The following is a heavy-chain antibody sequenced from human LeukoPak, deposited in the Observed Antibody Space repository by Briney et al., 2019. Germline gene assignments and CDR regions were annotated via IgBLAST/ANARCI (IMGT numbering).Heavy chain of an antibody. J-gene: IGHJ6*02. CDR3: ARVPYYYDSSSYYWDYYYYCGMDV. CDR1: GYTFTGYY. CDR2: INPHSGGK. Sequence: ASVKVSCKASGYTFTGYYMHWVRQAPGQGREWMGWINPHSGGKNYAQKFQRRVTMTRDTSISTAYMELSRLRSDDTAVYYCARVPYYYDSSSYYWDYYYYCGMDVWGQGTTVTVSS. V-gene: IGHV1-2*02. D-gene: IGHD3-22*01.